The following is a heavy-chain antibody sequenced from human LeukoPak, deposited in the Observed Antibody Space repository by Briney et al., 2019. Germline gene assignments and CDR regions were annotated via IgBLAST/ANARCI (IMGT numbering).Heavy chain of an antibody. CDR2: IIPILGIA. D-gene: IGHD3-3*01. CDR1: GYTLTELS. CDR3: ARYGYDFWSGFTSYNWFDP. J-gene: IGHJ5*02. Sequence: SVKVSCKVSGYTLTELSMHWVRQAPGQGLEWMGRIIPILGIANYAQKFQGRVTITADKSTSTAYMELSSLRSEDTAVYYCARYGYDFWSGFTSYNWFDPWGQGTLVTVSS. V-gene: IGHV1-69*02.